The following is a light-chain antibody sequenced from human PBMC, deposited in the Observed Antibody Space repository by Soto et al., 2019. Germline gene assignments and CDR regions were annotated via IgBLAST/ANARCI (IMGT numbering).Light chain of an antibody. Sequence: QSALTQPASVSGSPGQSITISCTGTSSDVGAYNYVSWYQQHPGKAPKLMIYKVTNRSSGVSNRFSGSKSGNTAYLTISGLQAEDEADYYCSSFTSSTLGVFGTGTKLTVL. V-gene: IGLV2-14*01. CDR1: SSDVGAYNY. CDR2: KVT. J-gene: IGLJ1*01. CDR3: SSFTSSTLGV.